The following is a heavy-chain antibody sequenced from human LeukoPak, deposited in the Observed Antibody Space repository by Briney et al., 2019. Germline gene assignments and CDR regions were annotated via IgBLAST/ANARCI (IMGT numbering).Heavy chain of an antibody. CDR1: GFIFSSYW. CDR2: IKSDGSST. CDR3: GGYISGFYDY. V-gene: IGHV3-74*01. J-gene: IGHJ4*02. D-gene: IGHD6-19*01. Sequence: GGSLRLSCAASGFIFSSYWMHWVRQAPGKGLVWVSLIKSDGSSTSYADSVKGRFTISRDNAKNTLYLQMNSLRAEDTAMYYCGGYISGFYDYWGQGTLVTVSS.